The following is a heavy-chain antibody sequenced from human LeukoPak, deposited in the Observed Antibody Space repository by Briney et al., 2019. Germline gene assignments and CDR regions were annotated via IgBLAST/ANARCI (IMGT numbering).Heavy chain of an antibody. CDR2: IRSKANSYAT. V-gene: IGHV3-73*01. Sequence: GGSLKLSCAASGFTFSGSAMHWVRQASGKGLEWVGRIRSKANSYATAYAASVKGRFTISRDDSKNTAYLQMNSLKTEDTAVYYCTRHGTPGIAVAGGNSDYWGQGTRVTVSS. J-gene: IGHJ4*02. CDR3: TRHGTPGIAVAGGNSDY. D-gene: IGHD6-19*01. CDR1: GFTFSGSA.